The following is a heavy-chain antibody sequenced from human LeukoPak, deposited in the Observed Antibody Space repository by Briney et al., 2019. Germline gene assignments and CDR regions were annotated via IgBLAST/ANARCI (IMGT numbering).Heavy chain of an antibody. D-gene: IGHD3-16*02. Sequence: AASVKVSCKASGGTFGSYAISWVRQAPGQGLEWMGGIIPIFGTANYAQKFQGRVTITADESTSTAYMELSSLRSEDTAVYYCAGSYDYVWGSYRPVDWGQGTLVTVSS. V-gene: IGHV1-69*13. J-gene: IGHJ4*02. CDR2: IIPIFGTA. CDR3: AGSYDYVWGSYRPVD. CDR1: GGTFGSYA.